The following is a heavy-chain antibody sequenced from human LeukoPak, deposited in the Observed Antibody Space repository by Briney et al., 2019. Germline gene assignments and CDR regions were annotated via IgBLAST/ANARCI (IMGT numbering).Heavy chain of an antibody. Sequence: GGSLRLSCVASGFYFTSSEMNWVRQAPGKGLEWISYISTSGNTIHYADSVKGRFTISRDKPKNSLYLQMNSLRAEDTAVYYCARERTAADGSYFLGWFDPWGQGTLVTVSS. D-gene: IGHD6-13*01. V-gene: IGHV3-48*03. CDR3: ARERTAADGSYFLGWFDP. J-gene: IGHJ5*02. CDR2: ISTSGNTI. CDR1: GFYFTSSE.